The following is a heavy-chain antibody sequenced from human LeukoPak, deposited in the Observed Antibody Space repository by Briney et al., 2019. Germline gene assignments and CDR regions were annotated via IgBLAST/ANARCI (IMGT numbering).Heavy chain of an antibody. CDR3: ARASYQVAAGLFDY. D-gene: IGHD6-13*01. Sequence: PSETLSLTCTVSGGSISSYYWSWIRQPPGKGLEWIGYIYYSGSTNYNPPLKSRVTISVDTSKSQFSLKLSSVTAADTAVYYCARASYQVAAGLFDYWGQGTLVTVSS. CDR1: GGSISSYY. CDR2: IYYSGST. J-gene: IGHJ4*02. V-gene: IGHV4-59*01.